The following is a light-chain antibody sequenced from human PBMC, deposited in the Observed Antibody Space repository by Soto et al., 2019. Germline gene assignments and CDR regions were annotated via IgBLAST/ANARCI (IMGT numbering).Light chain of an antibody. CDR3: QQYGSSPLT. CDR2: GAS. V-gene: IGKV3-20*01. Sequence: EIVLTQSPGTLSLSPGERATLSCRASQSVSRSYLAWYQQKPGQAPRVLMYGASSRATGIPDRFSGSGSGTDFTLTISRLEPEDFAVYYCQQYGSSPLTFGGGTKVDIK. CDR1: QSVSRSY. J-gene: IGKJ4*01.